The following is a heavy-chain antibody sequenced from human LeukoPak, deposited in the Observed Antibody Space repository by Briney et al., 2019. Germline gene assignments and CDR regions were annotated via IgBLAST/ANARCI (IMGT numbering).Heavy chain of an antibody. D-gene: IGHD5/OR15-5a*01. V-gene: IGHV3-23*01. Sequence: GGSLRLSCAASGFTFSKYAMSWVRQAPGKGLEWVPGITETGGSTNYADSVKGRFTISRDNSKNTVHLQMGSLRADDTAVFYCARVVSSTTYYGMDVWGQGTTVIVSS. CDR1: GFTFSKYA. J-gene: IGHJ6*02. CDR3: ARVVSSTTYYGMDV. CDR2: ITETGGST.